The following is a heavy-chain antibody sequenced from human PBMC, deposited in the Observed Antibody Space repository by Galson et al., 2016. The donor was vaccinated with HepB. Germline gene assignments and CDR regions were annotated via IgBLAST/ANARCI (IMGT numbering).Heavy chain of an antibody. D-gene: IGHD2/OR15-2a*01. CDR2: DSTDGRRK. CDR1: GFTSNRRG. J-gene: IGHJ4*02. V-gene: IGHV3-30*18. Sequence: LRLSCAASGFTSNRRGMHWVRQAPGKGLEWVAADSTDGRRKFYADSVKGRFTISRDNSNNMLFLQMSSLRVDDTAVYYCAKRHEYCPPVGCSVDSWGQGTLVSVSS. CDR3: AKRHEYCPPVGCSVDS.